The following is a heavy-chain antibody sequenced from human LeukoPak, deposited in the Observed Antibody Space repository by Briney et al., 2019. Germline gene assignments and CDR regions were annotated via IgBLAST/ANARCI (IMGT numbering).Heavy chain of an antibody. J-gene: IGHJ4*02. D-gene: IGHD3-10*01. V-gene: IGHV3-7*01. Sequence: PGGSLRLSWAASGFTFSSYWMSWVRQAPGKGLEWVANIKQDGSEKYYVDSVKGRFTISRDNAKNSLYLQMNSLRAEDTAVYYCVRSHRLLWFGELSYWGQGTLVTVSS. CDR3: VRSHRLLWFGELSY. CDR2: IKQDGSEK. CDR1: GFTFSSYW.